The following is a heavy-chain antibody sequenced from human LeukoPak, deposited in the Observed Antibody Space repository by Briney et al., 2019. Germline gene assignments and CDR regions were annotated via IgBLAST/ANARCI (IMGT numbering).Heavy chain of an antibody. Sequence: PGGSLRLSCAASGFNFGSYSMTWVRQAPGKGLEWVSSITSSSSYIYYADSVKGRFTISRHNAKNSLYLQLNSLRAEDTAVYYCVRLYDDYTNGHFDSWGQGTLVTVSS. CDR2: ITSSSSYI. V-gene: IGHV3-21*01. D-gene: IGHD2-8*01. CDR1: GFNFGSYS. J-gene: IGHJ4*02. CDR3: VRLYDDYTNGHFDS.